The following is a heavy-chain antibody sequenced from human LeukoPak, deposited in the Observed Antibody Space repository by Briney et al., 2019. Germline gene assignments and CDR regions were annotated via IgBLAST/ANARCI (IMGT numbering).Heavy chain of an antibody. CDR3: ARVSWYGSGSSINFDS. CDR2: IKQDGREK. D-gene: IGHD3-10*01. J-gene: IGHJ4*02. V-gene: IGHV3-7*03. CDR1: GFTSSSYW. Sequence: PGGSLRLSCAASGFTSSSYWMSWVRQAPGKGMEWVANIKQDGREKYYVDSVKGRFPISRDNAKNSLYLQMNSLSAEDTAIYYCARVSWYGSGSSINFDSWGQGTLVTVSS.